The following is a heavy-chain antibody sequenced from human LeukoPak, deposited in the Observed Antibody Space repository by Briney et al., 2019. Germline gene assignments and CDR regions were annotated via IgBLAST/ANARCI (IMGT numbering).Heavy chain of an antibody. V-gene: IGHV1-2*04. Sequence: ASVKVSCKASGYTFTGCYMHWVRQAPGQGLEWMGWINPNSGGTNYAQKFQGWVTMTRDTSISTAYMELSRLRSDDTAVYYCARDRSILWFGELNYYGMDVWGQGTTVTVSS. CDR2: INPNSGGT. J-gene: IGHJ6*02. CDR3: ARDRSILWFGELNYYGMDV. CDR1: GYTFTGCY. D-gene: IGHD3-10*01.